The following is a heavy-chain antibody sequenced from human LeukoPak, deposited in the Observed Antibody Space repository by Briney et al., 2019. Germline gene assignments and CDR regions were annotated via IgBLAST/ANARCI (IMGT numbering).Heavy chain of an antibody. Sequence: PGGSLRLSCDASGFPFSSYGMSWVRQAPGKGLDWVSAMSGSGGYTYYADSVKGRFTISRDNSKNRLFLQMNSLRAEDTAVYYCARGLRWELPIAYWGQGTLVTVSS. CDR1: GFPFSSYG. CDR3: ARGLRWELPIAY. J-gene: IGHJ4*02. V-gene: IGHV3-23*01. CDR2: MSGSGGYT. D-gene: IGHD1-26*01.